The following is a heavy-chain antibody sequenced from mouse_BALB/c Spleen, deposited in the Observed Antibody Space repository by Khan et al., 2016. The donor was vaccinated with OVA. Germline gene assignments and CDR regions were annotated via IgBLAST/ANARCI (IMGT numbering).Heavy chain of an antibody. Sequence: QVQLKESGPGLVAPSQSLSITCTISGFSLTNYGVHWVRQPPGKGLEWLVVIWSDGSTTYNSALKSRLTTTTDNSKSQVFLKMNSLQSEDTAVYFCAGQPYDHDNIMDYWGQGTSVTVSS. CDR2: IWSDGST. D-gene: IGHD2-3*01. V-gene: IGHV2-6-1*01. CDR3: AGQPYDHDNIMDY. J-gene: IGHJ4*01. CDR1: GFSLTNYG.